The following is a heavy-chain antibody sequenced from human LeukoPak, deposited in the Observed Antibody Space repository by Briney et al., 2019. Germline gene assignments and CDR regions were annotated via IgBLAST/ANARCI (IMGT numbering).Heavy chain of an antibody. CDR3: ARQPPSDYDILTGYSPDAFDI. Sequence: SETLSLTCTASGDSISSSSYYWGWIRQPPGKGLEWIGSIYYSGSTYYNPSLKSRVTISVDTSKNQFSLKLSSVTAADTAVYHCARQPPSDYDILTGYSPDAFDIWGQGTVVTVSS. D-gene: IGHD3-9*01. CDR2: IYYSGST. V-gene: IGHV4-39*01. J-gene: IGHJ3*02. CDR1: GDSISSSSYY.